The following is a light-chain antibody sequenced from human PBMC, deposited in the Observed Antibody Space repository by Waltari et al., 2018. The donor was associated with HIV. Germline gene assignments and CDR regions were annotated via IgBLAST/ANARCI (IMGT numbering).Light chain of an antibody. Sequence: QSVLTQPPSLSAAPGQKVTISCSGSASNIGKNYVSWYQQLPETAPKLIIYENNKRPSGIPDRFSGAKSGTSATLAITGLRTGDEADYYCGTWDSSVSAGVFGGGTKLTVL. CDR2: ENN. J-gene: IGLJ3*02. CDR1: ASNIGKNY. V-gene: IGLV1-51*01. CDR3: GTWDSSVSAGV.